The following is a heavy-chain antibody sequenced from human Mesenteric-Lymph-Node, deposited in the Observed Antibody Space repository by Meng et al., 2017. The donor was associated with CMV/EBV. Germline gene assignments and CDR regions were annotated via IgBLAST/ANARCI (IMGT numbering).Heavy chain of an antibody. CDR3: ARSNDFWSGHNWFDP. Sequence: GPISSRSFYWGWSRQPTGKGLEWIGSIYYSGSTYYNPSLKSRVTISVDTSKNQFSLKLSSVTAADTAVYYCARSNDFWSGHNWFDPWGQGTLVTVSS. J-gene: IGHJ5*02. D-gene: IGHD3-3*01. V-gene: IGHV4-39*01. CDR2: IYYSGST. CDR1: GPISSRSFY.